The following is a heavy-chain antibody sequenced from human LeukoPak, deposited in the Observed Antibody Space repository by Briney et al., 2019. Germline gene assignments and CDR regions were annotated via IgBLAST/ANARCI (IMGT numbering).Heavy chain of an antibody. CDR3: ARDPNVFGITPYYFDF. J-gene: IGHJ4*02. CDR1: GFTFSDYT. CDR2: ISSDSSYI. Sequence: NPGGSLRLSCAASGFTFSDYTMTWVRQAPGKGLEWVASISSDSSYIDYADSVKGRFTISRDNAKNSLFLKTDTLRGDDTGIYYCARDPNVFGITPYYFDFWGQGTLVTVSS. D-gene: IGHD3-3*01. V-gene: IGHV3-21*01.